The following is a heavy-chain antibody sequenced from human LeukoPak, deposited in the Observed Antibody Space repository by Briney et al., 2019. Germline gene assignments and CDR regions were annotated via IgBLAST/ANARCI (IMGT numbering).Heavy chain of an antibody. D-gene: IGHD4/OR15-4a*01. Sequence: SETLSLTCTVSGGSISTGGYYWSWNRQHPGKGLEWIRYIYYSGTTYYNPSLKSRVTISVDTSKNQFSLKLSSVTAADTAVYYCARELTYADYWGQGTLVTVSS. V-gene: IGHV4-31*03. CDR2: IYYSGTT. CDR1: GGSISTGGYY. CDR3: ARELTYADY. J-gene: IGHJ4*02.